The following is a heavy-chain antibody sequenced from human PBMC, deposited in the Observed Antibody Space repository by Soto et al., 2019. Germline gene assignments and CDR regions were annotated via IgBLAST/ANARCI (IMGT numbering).Heavy chain of an antibody. CDR1: GFTFSSYA. J-gene: IGHJ6*02. D-gene: IGHD2-15*01. CDR2: ISGSGGST. V-gene: IGHV3-23*01. Sequence: PXGSLRLSFSASGFTFSSYAMTWVRQAPGKGLEWVSAISGSGGSTYYADSVKGRFTISRDNSKNTLYLQMNSLRAEDTAVYYCAKRWKQYGMDVWGQGTTVTVSS. CDR3: AKRWKQYGMDV.